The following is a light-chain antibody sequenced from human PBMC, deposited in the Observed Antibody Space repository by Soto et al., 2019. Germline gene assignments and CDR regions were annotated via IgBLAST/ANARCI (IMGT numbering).Light chain of an antibody. CDR1: QSVSSD. CDR3: QQYNNWPRT. CDR2: GAS. V-gene: IGKV3-15*01. Sequence: EIVMTQSPATLSVSPGERATLSCRASQSVSSDLAWYHQKPGQAPRLLIYGASTRATGIPARFSGSGSGTDFTLIINSLQSEDFAVYYCQQYNNWPRTFGQGTKVEIK. J-gene: IGKJ1*01.